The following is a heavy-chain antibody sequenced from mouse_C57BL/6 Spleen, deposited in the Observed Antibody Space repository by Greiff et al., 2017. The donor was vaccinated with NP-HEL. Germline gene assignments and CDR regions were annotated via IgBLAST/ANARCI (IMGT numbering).Heavy chain of an antibody. D-gene: IGHD2-1*01. J-gene: IGHJ4*01. CDR1: GYTFTSYW. CDR2: IYPGSGST. V-gene: IGHV1-55*01. CDR3: ARQGRNDYAMDY. Sequence: QVQLKESGAELVKPGASVKMSCKASGYTFTSYWITWVKQRPGQGLEWIGDIYPGSGSTNYNEKFKSKATLTVDTSSSTAYMQLSSLTSEDSAVYYGARQGRNDYAMDYWGQGTSVTVSS.